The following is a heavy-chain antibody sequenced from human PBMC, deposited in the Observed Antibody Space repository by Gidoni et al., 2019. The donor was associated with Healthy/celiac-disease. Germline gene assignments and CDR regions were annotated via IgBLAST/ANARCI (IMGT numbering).Heavy chain of an antibody. V-gene: IGHV4-31*03. J-gene: IGHJ6*02. CDR3: ARDHSSGSWDDYYYYYGMDV. CDR2: IYYSGST. Sequence: QVQLQESGPGLVKPSQTLPLTCPVSGGSISSGGYYWSWIRQHPGKGLEWIGYIYYSGSTYYNPSLKSRVTISVDTSKNQFSLKLSSVTAADTAVYYCARDHSSGSWDDYYYYYGMDVWGQGTTVTVSS. CDR1: GGSISSGGYY. D-gene: IGHD6-25*01.